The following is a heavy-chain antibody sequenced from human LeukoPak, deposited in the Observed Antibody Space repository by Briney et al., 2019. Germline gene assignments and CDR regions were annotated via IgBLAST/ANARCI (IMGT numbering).Heavy chain of an antibody. J-gene: IGHJ6*03. D-gene: IGHD4-17*01. V-gene: IGHV4-59*01. CDR2: IYYTGTT. Sequence: SETLSLTCTVSDGSISGYYWSWIRQPPGKGLEWIGYIYYTGTTDYNPSLKSRVTMSVDTSRNQLSLKLNSVTAADTAVYYCARGTVTNYYYYCCMDVWGKGTTVTVSS. CDR1: DGSISGYY. CDR3: ARGTVTNYYYYCCMDV.